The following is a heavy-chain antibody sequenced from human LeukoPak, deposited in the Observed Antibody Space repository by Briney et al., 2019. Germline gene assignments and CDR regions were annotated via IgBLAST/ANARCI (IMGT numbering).Heavy chain of an antibody. V-gene: IGHV4-59*08. Sequence: SETLSLTCTVSGGSISSYYWSWIRQPPGKGLEWIGYIYYSGSTNYNPSLKSRVTISVDTSKNQFSLKLSSVTAADTAVYYCARLTITMVRGVIVDDAFDIWGQGTTVTVSS. D-gene: IGHD3-10*01. CDR1: GGSISSYY. CDR3: ARLTITMVRGVIVDDAFDI. CDR2: IYYSGST. J-gene: IGHJ3*02.